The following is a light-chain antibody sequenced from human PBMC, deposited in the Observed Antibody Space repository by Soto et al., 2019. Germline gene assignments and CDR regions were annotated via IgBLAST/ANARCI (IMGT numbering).Light chain of an antibody. Sequence: QSALTQPPSASGSPGQSVTISCTGTSSNVGGYNYVSWYQQHPGKAPKLMISEVSKRPSGVPDRFSGSKSGNTASLTVSGLLAEDEAYYYCTSSAGTHYVFGTGTKVTVL. V-gene: IGLV2-8*01. CDR2: EVS. CDR1: SSNVGGYNY. J-gene: IGLJ1*01. CDR3: TSSAGTHYV.